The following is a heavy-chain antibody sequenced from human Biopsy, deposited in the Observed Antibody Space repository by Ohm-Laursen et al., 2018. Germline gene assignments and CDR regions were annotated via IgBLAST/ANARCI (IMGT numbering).Heavy chain of an antibody. J-gene: IGHJ4*02. CDR2: IYYSGNT. CDR3: ARQVDFWSGYVDY. Sequence: GTLSLTCTVSGGSISDSTYHWGWIRQSPGKGLEWIGNIYYSGNTDYSPSLKSRLTISVDTSNNHFSLKLRSVTAADTAVYYCARQVDFWSGYVDYWGQGTLVTVSS. V-gene: IGHV4-39*01. CDR1: GGSISDSTYH. D-gene: IGHD3-3*01.